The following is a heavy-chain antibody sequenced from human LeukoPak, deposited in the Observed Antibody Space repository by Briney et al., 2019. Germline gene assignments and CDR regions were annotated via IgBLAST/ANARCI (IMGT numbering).Heavy chain of an antibody. Sequence: ASVKVSCKASGYTFTGYYIHWVRQAPGQGLEWMGWINPNSGGSNYAQKFQGRVTMTRDTSVSTAYMELSSLTSDDTAVYYCARDRKYYYTSGILGWGQGTPVTVSS. CDR1: GYTFTGYY. V-gene: IGHV1-2*02. CDR2: INPNSGGS. D-gene: IGHD3-10*01. J-gene: IGHJ4*02. CDR3: ARDRKYYYTSGILG.